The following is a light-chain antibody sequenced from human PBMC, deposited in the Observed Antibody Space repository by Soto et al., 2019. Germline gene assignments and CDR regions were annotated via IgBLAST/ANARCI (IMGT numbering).Light chain of an antibody. CDR2: SAS. Sequence: EIVMTQSPGFLSVSPGERVTLSCRASHSINRNLAWYQQKPGQGPRLLIYSASTRAAGIPPRFSGRGSGTEFTLTISSLQSEDFAVYYCQQYDNCPLLFGGGTKVGSK. CDR1: HSINRN. V-gene: IGKV3-15*01. CDR3: QQYDNCPLL. J-gene: IGKJ4*02.